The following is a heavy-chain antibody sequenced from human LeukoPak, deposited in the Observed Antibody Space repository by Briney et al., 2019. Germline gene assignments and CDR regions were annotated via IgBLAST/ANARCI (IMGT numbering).Heavy chain of an antibody. Sequence: GGSLRLSCAASGFTFSNYWMRWVRQAPGKGLVWVSRIKGDGSHTISADSVKGRFTISRDNAKNTLYLQMKSLRAEDTAVYYCVRDWDHFDFDSWGQGTLVTVSS. V-gene: IGHV3-74*01. D-gene: IGHD3-9*01. CDR3: VRDWDHFDFDS. CDR2: IKGDGSHT. J-gene: IGHJ5*01. CDR1: GFTFSNYW.